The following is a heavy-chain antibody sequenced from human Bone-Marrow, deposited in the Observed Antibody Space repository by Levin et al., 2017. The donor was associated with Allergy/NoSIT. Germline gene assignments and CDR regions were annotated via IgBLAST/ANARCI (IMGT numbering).Heavy chain of an antibody. CDR2: ISYDGSNK. D-gene: IGHD2-8*01. CDR1: GFTFSSYA. J-gene: IGHJ3*02. CDR3: AREVGYCTNGVCYKEVGAFDI. V-gene: IGHV3-30-3*01. Sequence: GESLKISCAASGFTFSSYAMHWVRQAPGKGLEWVAVISYDGSNKYYADSVKGRFTISRDNSKNTLYLQMNSLRAEDTAVYYCAREVGYCTNGVCYKEVGAFDIWGQGTMVTVSS.